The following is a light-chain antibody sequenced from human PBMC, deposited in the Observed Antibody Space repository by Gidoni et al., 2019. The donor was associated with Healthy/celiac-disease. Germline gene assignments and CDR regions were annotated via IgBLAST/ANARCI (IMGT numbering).Light chain of an antibody. Sequence: EIVMTQSPATLSVSPGERATLSCRASQSVSSNLAWYQQKPGQAPRLLIYGASTRATGIPARFSGSGSGTEFTLTISSLQSEDFAVYYCQQYNNGGTFGQWTKLEIK. CDR2: GAS. J-gene: IGKJ2*01. CDR3: QQYNNGGT. CDR1: QSVSSN. V-gene: IGKV3-15*01.